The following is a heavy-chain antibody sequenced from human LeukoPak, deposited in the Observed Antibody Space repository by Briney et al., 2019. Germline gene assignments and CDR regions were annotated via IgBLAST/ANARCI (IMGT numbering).Heavy chain of an antibody. J-gene: IGHJ6*03. Sequence: GGSLRHSCAASGFTFSSYGMHWVRQAPGKGLEWVAFIRYDGSNKYYADSVKGRFTISRDNSKNTLYLQMNSLRAEDTAVYYCAKDVRYCSSTSCYSPHYYYYYMDVWGKGTTVTISS. CDR2: IRYDGSNK. V-gene: IGHV3-30*02. D-gene: IGHD2-2*01. CDR1: GFTFSSYG. CDR3: AKDVRYCSSTSCYSPHYYYYYMDV.